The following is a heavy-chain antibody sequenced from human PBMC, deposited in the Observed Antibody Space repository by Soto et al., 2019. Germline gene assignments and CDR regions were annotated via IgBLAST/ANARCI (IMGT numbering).Heavy chain of an antibody. Sequence: SETLSLTCTVSGGSISSSSYYWGWIRQPPGKGLEWIGSIYYSGSTYYNPSLKSRVTISVDTSKNQFSLKLSSVTAADTALYYCARAFCGGTSCHGGNFDYWGQGTLVTVSS. V-gene: IGHV4-39*01. CDR1: GGSISSSSYY. CDR3: ARAFCGGTSCHGGNFDY. CDR2: IYYSGST. D-gene: IGHD2-2*01. J-gene: IGHJ4*02.